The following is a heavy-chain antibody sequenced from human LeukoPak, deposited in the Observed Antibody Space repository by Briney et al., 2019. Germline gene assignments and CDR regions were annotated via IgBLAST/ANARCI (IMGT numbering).Heavy chain of an antibody. CDR2: IRYDGSNK. CDR3: AKDGTYIVVVPATADYYYYMDV. D-gene: IGHD2-2*01. V-gene: IGHV3-30*02. Sequence: GGSLRLSCAASGFTFSSYGMHWVRQAPGKGLEWVAFIRYDGSNKYYADSVKGRFTISRDNSKNTLYLQMNSLRAEDTAVYYCAKDGTYIVVVPATADYYYYMDVWGKGTTVTVSS. CDR1: GFTFSSYG. J-gene: IGHJ6*03.